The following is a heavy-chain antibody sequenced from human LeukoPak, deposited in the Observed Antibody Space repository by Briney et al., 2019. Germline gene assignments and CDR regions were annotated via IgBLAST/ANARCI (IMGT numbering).Heavy chain of an antibody. D-gene: IGHD3-10*01. CDR2: INPSGDTT. J-gene: IGHJ6*02. CDR3: ARGGYSESFYNPRSYGMDV. CDR1: GYTFTNYY. V-gene: IGHV1-46*01. Sequence: GASVKVSCKASGYTFTNYYLHWVRQAPGQGLAWMGIINPSGDTTRYVEKFQGRVTMIRDTSASTVYMELSSLRSEDTAVYYCARGGYSESFYNPRSYGMDVWGQGTTVIVSS.